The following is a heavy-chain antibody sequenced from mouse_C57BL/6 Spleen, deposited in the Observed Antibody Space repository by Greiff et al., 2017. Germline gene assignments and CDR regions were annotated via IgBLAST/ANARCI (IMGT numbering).Heavy chain of an antibody. Sequence: QVQLQQSGAELVRPGASVTLSCKASGYTFTDYEMHWVKQTPVHGLEWIGAIDPETGGTAYNQKFKGKAILTADKSSSTAYMELRSLTSEDAAVYYCKREGDYGSSTYYFDYWGQGTTLTVSS. J-gene: IGHJ2*01. V-gene: IGHV1-15*01. CDR1: GYTFTDYE. CDR3: KREGDYGSSTYYFDY. CDR2: IDPETGGT. D-gene: IGHD1-1*01.